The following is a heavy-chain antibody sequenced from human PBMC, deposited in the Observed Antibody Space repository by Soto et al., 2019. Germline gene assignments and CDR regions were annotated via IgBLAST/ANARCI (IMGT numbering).Heavy chain of an antibody. J-gene: IGHJ6*02. CDR3: ARQGYSSGWSYYYYGMDV. D-gene: IGHD6-19*01. CDR1: GYTFTSYG. V-gene: IGHV1-18*01. Sequence: ASVKVSCKASGYTFTSYGISWVRQAPGQGLEWMGWMSAYNGNTNYAQKLQGRVTMTTDTSTSTAYMELRSLRSDDTAVYYCARQGYSSGWSYYYYGMDVWGQGTTVTVSS. CDR2: MSAYNGNT.